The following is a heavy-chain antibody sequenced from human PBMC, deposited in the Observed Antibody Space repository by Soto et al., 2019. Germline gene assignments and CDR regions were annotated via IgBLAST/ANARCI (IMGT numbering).Heavy chain of an antibody. Sequence: GGSLRLSCSASGFTFSSYAMHWVRQAPGKGLEYVSAISSNGGSTYYADSVKGRFTISRDNSKNTLYLQMSSLRAEDTAVYYCVKEVLIAAAGTRGFDYWGQGTLVTVSS. J-gene: IGHJ4*02. V-gene: IGHV3-64D*08. D-gene: IGHD6-13*01. CDR1: GFTFSSYA. CDR2: ISSNGGST. CDR3: VKEVLIAAAGTRGFDY.